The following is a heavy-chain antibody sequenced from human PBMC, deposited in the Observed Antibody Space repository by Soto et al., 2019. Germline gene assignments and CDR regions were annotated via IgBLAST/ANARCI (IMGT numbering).Heavy chain of an antibody. CDR1: GFTFSSYD. CDR2: IGTAGDP. V-gene: IGHV3-13*05. Sequence: GGSLRLSCAASGFTFSSYDIHWVRQATGKGLEWVSAIGTAGDPYYPGSVKGRFTISRENAKNSLYLQMNSLRAGDTAVYYCSRFRADIDAFDIWGQGTMVTVSS. D-gene: IGHD3-10*01. J-gene: IGHJ3*02. CDR3: SRFRADIDAFDI.